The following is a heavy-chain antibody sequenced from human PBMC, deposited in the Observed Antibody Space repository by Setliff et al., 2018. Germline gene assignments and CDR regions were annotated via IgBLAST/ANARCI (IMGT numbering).Heavy chain of an antibody. CDR1: GDFISSGSYY. D-gene: IGHD2-2*03. CDR2: VSSRGNT. J-gene: IGHJ3*02. CDR3: ARDPGYPSGVAGGFDT. Sequence: SETLSLTCSLSGDFISSGSYYWSWIRQTAGNGLEWIGHVSSRGNTNYNPSLKSRVTISIDTSSKHFSLILTSVTAADTAVYYCARDPGYPSGVAGGFDTRGQGTTVTVSS. V-gene: IGHV4-61*09.